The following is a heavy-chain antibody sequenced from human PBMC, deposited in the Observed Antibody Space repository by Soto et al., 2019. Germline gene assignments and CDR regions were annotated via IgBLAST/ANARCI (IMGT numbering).Heavy chain of an antibody. Sequence: QITLKESGPTLVKPTQTLTLTCTFSGFSLSTSGVGVGWIRQPPGKALEWLALIYWDDDKRYSPSLKSRLTITNDTSKNQVVLTMTNRNPVDAATYYCAHLAVYRYLDYWGQGTLVTVSS. J-gene: IGHJ4*02. CDR3: AHLAVYRYLDY. CDR1: GFSLSTSGVG. D-gene: IGHD3-16*02. V-gene: IGHV2-5*02. CDR2: IYWDDDK.